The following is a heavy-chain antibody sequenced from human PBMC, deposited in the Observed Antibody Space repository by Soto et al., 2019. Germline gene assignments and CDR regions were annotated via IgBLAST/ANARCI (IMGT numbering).Heavy chain of an antibody. Sequence: QVQLVESGGGVVQPGRSLRLSCAASGFTFSSYGMHWVRQAPGKGLEWVAVISYDGSNKYYADSVKGRFTISRDNSKNTLYLQKNSLRAEDTAVYYCAKAMGSLDYYYYGMDVWGQGTTVTVSS. D-gene: IGHD5-18*01. CDR3: AKAMGSLDYYYYGMDV. CDR2: ISYDGSNK. V-gene: IGHV3-30*18. CDR1: GFTFSSYG. J-gene: IGHJ6*02.